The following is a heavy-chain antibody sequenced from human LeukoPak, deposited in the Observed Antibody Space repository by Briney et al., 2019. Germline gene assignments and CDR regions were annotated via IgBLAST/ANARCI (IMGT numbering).Heavy chain of an antibody. J-gene: IGHJ4*02. V-gene: IGHV3-23*01. CDR3: AKDRAVAGTRGFDY. CDR2: ISGSGGST. D-gene: IGHD6-19*01. Sequence: PGGSLRLSCAASGFTFSSYAMSWVRQAPGKGLEWVSAISGSGGSTYYADSVKGRFTISRDNSQNTLYLQMTSLRAEDTAIYYCAKDRAVAGTRGFDYWGQGTLVTVSS. CDR1: GFTFSSYA.